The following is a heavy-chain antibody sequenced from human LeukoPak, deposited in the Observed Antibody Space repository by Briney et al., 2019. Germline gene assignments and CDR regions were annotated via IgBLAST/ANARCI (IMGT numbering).Heavy chain of an antibody. CDR3: ARGERPGPDY. D-gene: IGHD6-25*01. J-gene: IGHJ4*02. CDR2: ISYSGGA. CDR1: GGSISSGSYY. Sequence: SETLSLTCTVSGGSISSGSYYWSWIRQPPGKGLEWIGYISYSGGAKYNPSLKSRVTISLDTSKNQFSLKLSSVTAADTAVYYCARGERPGPDYWGQGTLVTVSS. V-gene: IGHV4-61*01.